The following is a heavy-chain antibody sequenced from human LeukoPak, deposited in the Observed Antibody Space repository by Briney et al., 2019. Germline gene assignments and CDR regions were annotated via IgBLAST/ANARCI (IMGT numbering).Heavy chain of an antibody. CDR3: ARGALGRFLEWLPDYYYYYYMDV. D-gene: IGHD3-3*01. V-gene: IGHV3-48*01. Sequence: GGSLRLSCAASGFTFSSYSMNWVRQAPGKGLEWVSYISSSSSTIYYADSVKGRFTISRDNAKNSLYLQMNSLRAEDTAVYYCARGALGRFLEWLPDYYYYYYMDVWGKGTTVTVSS. CDR1: GFTFSSYS. J-gene: IGHJ6*03. CDR2: ISSSSSTI.